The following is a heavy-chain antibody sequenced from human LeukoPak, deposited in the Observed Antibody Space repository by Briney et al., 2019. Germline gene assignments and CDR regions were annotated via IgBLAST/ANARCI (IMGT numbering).Heavy chain of an antibody. D-gene: IGHD2-2*01. J-gene: IGHJ4*02. CDR2: IRGSGGST. CDR3: AKVSCSGTSCYFSLVQTYYFDY. V-gene: IGHV3-23*01. Sequence: GGSLRLSCAASGFTFSSYAMSWVRQAPGKGLEWVSAIRGSGGSTYYADSVKGRFTVSRDNSKNTLYLQMNSLRAEDTAVYYCAKVSCSGTSCYFSLVQTYYFDYWGQGTLVTVSS. CDR1: GFTFSSYA.